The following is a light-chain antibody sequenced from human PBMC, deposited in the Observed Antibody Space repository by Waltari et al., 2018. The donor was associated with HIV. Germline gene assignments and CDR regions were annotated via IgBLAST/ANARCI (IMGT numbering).Light chain of an antibody. Sequence: GQRVTISCSGSSSNIGTNTVHWYQHLPGSAPKLLIYSNNQRPSGVPDRFSASKSGTSASLAISGLRSEDEAEYYCAAWDENLNGLFGGGTKLTVL. CDR3: AAWDENLNGL. J-gene: IGLJ3*02. CDR2: SNN. V-gene: IGLV1-44*01. CDR1: SSNIGTNT.